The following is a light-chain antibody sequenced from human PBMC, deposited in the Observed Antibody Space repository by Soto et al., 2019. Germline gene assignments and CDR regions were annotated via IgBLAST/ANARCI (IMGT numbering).Light chain of an antibody. Sequence: DRVTVTSRASQRISRFLAWYQQKPGRAPKLLIFDAANLGSGVPSRFSGGGSETEFTLTISSLQPDDFASYYCQQYNSYSEAFGPGTKVDIK. J-gene: IGKJ3*01. CDR2: DAA. CDR1: QRISRF. V-gene: IGKV1-5*01. CDR3: QQYNSYSEA.